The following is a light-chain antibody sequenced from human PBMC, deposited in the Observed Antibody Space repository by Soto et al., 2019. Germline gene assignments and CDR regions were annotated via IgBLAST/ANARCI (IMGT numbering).Light chain of an antibody. J-gene: IGLJ1*01. V-gene: IGLV2-8*01. CDR3: SSHAGSKRV. CDR2: EVN. Sequence: QSALAQPPSASGSPGQSVTISCTGTSSDVGGYNYVSWYQQHPGKAPKLMIYEVNKRPSGVPDRFSGSKSGNTASLTVSGLQAYDEGDYYCSSHAGSKRVFGTGTKVT. CDR1: SSDVGGYNY.